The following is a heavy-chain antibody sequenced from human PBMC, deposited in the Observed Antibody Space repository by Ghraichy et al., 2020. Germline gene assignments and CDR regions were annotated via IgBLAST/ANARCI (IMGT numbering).Heavy chain of an antibody. D-gene: IGHD1-26*01. CDR1: GFTFSTYG. Sequence: GGSLRLSCAASGFTFSTYGMHWVRQTPGKGLEWVAIISYDGSNKYYADSVKGRFTISRDNSKNTLYLQMNSLRAEDMAVYYCAKDQGSGTYPFDHWGQGSLVTVSS. V-gene: IGHV3-30*18. J-gene: IGHJ4*02. CDR2: ISYDGSNK. CDR3: AKDQGSGTYPFDH.